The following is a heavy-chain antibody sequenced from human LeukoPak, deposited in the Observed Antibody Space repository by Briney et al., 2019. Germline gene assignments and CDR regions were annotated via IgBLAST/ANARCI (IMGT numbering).Heavy chain of an antibody. J-gene: IGHJ4*02. CDR1: GYSIRSDYY. CDR3: ARDRAVSGVGHY. CDR2: IYHSGST. Sequence: PSETLPLTCTVSGYSIRSDYYWGWIRQPPGKGLEWIGSIYHSGSTYYNPSLKSRVTISVDTSKNQFSLKLSSVTPADTAVYYCARDRAVSGVGHYWGQGALVTVSS. D-gene: IGHD6-19*01. V-gene: IGHV4-38-2*02.